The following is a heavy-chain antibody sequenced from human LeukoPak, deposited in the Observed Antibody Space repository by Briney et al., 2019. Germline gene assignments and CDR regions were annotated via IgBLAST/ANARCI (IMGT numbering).Heavy chain of an antibody. V-gene: IGHV3-49*04. CDR3: TRHLSYYHLGLDY. CDR2: IRSKAYGGTT. Sequence: PGGSLRLSCAASGFTFSSYEMNWVRQAPGKGLEWEGFIRSKAYGGTTEYAASVKGRFTISRDDSKSIAYLQMNSLKTEDTAVYYCTRHLSYYHLGLDYWGQGTLVTVSS. D-gene: IGHD1-26*01. CDR1: GFTFSSYE. J-gene: IGHJ4*02.